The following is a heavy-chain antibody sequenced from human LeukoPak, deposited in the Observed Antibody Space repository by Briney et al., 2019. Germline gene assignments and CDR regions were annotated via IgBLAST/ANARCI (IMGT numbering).Heavy chain of an antibody. Sequence: GGSLRLSCAASGFTVGTNSMSWVRQSPGKGLEWVSVIYSGGSTYYADSVNGRFTISRDNSRNTLLLQMNSLRAEDTALYYCASAREYCGSAECYEYFQHWGQGTLVTVSS. V-gene: IGHV3-53*01. CDR1: GFTVGTNS. J-gene: IGHJ1*01. CDR3: ASAREYCGSAECYEYFQH. D-gene: IGHD2-21*01. CDR2: IYSGGST.